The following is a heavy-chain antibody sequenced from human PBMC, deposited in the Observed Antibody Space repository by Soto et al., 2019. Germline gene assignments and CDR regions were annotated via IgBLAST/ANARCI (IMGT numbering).Heavy chain of an antibody. V-gene: IGHV3-33*01. CDR1: GFTFSSYG. J-gene: IGHJ4*02. CDR2: IWYDGSNK. CDR3: AREDYGDYAFYFDY. D-gene: IGHD4-17*01. Sequence: QVQLVESGGGVVQPGRSLRLSCAASGFTFSSYGMHWVRQAPGKGLEWVAVIWYDGSNKYYADSVKGRLTISRDNSKNTLYLQMNSLRAEDTAVYYCAREDYGDYAFYFDYWGQGTLVTVSS.